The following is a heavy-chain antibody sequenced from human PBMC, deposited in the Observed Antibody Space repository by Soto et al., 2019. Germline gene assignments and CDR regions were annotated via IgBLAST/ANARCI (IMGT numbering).Heavy chain of an antibody. CDR1: GGSISSYY. Sequence: SETLSLTCTVSGGSISSYYWSWIRQPPGKGLEWIGYIYYSGSTNYNPSLKSRVTISVDTSKNQFSLKLSSVTAADTAVYYCERLSRESSGSYYNVEAFDIWGQGTMVTVSS. D-gene: IGHD3-10*01. J-gene: IGHJ3*02. CDR2: IYYSGST. CDR3: ERLSRESSGSYYNVEAFDI. V-gene: IGHV4-59*08.